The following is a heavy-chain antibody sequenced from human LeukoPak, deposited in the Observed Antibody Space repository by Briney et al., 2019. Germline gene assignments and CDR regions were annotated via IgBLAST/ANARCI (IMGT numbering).Heavy chain of an antibody. CDR2: ISDSGGST. J-gene: IGHJ6*02. V-gene: IGHV3-64D*09. CDR1: GFPFSSYA. Sequence: GGSLRLSCSASGFPFSSYAMHWVRQAPGKGLEYVSAISDSGGSTYYADSVKGRFTISRDNSKNTLYLQMRAEDTAVYFCVRGYSFGPYGMDVWGRGTTVTVSS. D-gene: IGHD2-15*01. CDR3: VRGYSFGPYGMDV.